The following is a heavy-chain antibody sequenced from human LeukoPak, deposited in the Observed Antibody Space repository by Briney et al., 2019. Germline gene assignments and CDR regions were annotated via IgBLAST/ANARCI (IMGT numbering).Heavy chain of an antibody. D-gene: IGHD5-18*01. CDR1: GYTFTGYY. V-gene: IGHV1-2*02. CDR3: ARESGSGYSSGYGY. Sequence: ASVKVSCKASGYTFTGYYMHWVRQAPGQGLEWMGWINPNSGGTNYAQKFQGRVTMTRDTSISTAYMELSRLRSDDTAVYYCARESGSGYSSGYGYWGQGTLVTVSS. J-gene: IGHJ4*02. CDR2: INPNSGGT.